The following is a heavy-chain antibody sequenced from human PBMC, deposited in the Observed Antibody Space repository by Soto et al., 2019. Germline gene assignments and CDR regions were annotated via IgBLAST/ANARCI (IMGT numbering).Heavy chain of an antibody. V-gene: IGHV4-4*07. D-gene: IGHD2-21*01. CDR2: IYARGST. CDR1: GGSISSYY. J-gene: IGHJ6*02. CDR3: AGIGEDVYYGMDV. Sequence: PSETLSLTCTVSGGSISSYYRNWIRQPAGKGLEWIGRIYARGSTNYNPSLKSRVTMLVDTSENEFSLKLNSVTAADTAVYYCAGIGEDVYYGMDVWGQGTTVTVSS.